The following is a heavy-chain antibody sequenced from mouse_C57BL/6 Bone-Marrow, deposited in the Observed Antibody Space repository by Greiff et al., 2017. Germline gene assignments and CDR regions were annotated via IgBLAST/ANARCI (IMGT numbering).Heavy chain of an antibody. D-gene: IGHD1-1*01. V-gene: IGHV1-19*01. CDR2: INPYNGGT. Sequence: VQLQQSGPVLVKPGASVKMSCKASGYTFTDYYMNWVKQSHGKSLEWIGVINPYNGGTSYNQKFKGKATLTVAKSSSTAYMELNSLTSEDSAVYYCASGALLLRFYFDYWGQGTTLTVSS. CDR1: GYTFTDYY. CDR3: ASGALLLRFYFDY. J-gene: IGHJ2*01.